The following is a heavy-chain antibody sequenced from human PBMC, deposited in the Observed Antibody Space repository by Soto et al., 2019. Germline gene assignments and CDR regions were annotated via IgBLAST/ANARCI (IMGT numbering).Heavy chain of an antibody. Sequence: QVQLQQWGAGLLKPSETLSLTCAVYGGSFSGYYWNWIRQPPGKGLEWIGEIDHSGSTNYNPSLKGRVTFSIDTSNTQFSLKLSSVTAADTAVYYCARRGVSGLTLTMVRVAPPLPYWFDPWGQGTLVTVSS. J-gene: IGHJ5*02. CDR3: ARRGVSGLTLTMVRVAPPLPYWFDP. V-gene: IGHV4-34*01. D-gene: IGHD3-10*01. CDR2: IDHSGST. CDR1: GGSFSGYY.